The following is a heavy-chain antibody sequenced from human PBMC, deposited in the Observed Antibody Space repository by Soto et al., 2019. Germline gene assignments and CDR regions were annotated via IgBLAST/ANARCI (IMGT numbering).Heavy chain of an antibody. D-gene: IGHD6-19*01. CDR2: ISGGGTTI. CDR1: GFRFSDYY. J-gene: IGHJ6*02. V-gene: IGHV3-11*01. Sequence: GGSLRLSCAASGFRFSDYYMTWIRQAPGKGLEWVSKISGGGTTIYYADSVKGRFTVSRDNAKNSLYLQMNSLRTEDTAVYYCARSKAVAGRASPYYYYGMDVWGQGTTVTVSS. CDR3: ARSKAVAGRASPYYYYGMDV.